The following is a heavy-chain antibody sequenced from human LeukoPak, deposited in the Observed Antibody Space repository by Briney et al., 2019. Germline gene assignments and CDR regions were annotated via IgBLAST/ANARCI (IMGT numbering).Heavy chain of an antibody. CDR1: GGSISSGGYY. Sequence: SQTLSLTCNVSGGSISSGGYYWSWIRQHPGKGLEWIGYIYYSGTTYYSPSLNSRVPISVATAKNQFSLTLSSVTAAHTAAECWGRGSTFDYWGQGTLVTVSS. CDR2: IYYSGTT. CDR3: GRGSTFDY. J-gene: IGHJ4*02. V-gene: IGHV4-31*03.